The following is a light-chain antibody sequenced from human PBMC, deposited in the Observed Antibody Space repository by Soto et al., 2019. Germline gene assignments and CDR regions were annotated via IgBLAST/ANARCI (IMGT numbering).Light chain of an antibody. CDR2: GNS. CDR3: QSYDSSLSGYV. CDR1: SSNIGAGYD. J-gene: IGLJ1*01. Sequence: HSVLTQPPSVSGAPGQRVTISCTGSSSNIGAGYDVHWYQQRPGTAPKLLIYGNSNRPSGVPDRFSGSKSGTSASLAITGLQAEDEADYYCQSYDSSLSGYVFGTGTKLTVL. V-gene: IGLV1-40*01.